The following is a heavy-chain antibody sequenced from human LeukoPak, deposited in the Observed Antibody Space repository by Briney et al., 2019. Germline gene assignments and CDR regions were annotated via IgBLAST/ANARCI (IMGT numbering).Heavy chain of an antibody. J-gene: IGHJ4*02. V-gene: IGHV4-34*01. Sequence: SETLPLTCAVYGGSFSGYYWSWIRQPPGKGLEWIGEINHSGSTNYNPSPKSRVTISVDTSKNQFSLKLSSVTAADTAVYYCARGLLGYCSSTSCQTHGDYWGQGTLVTVSS. CDR1: GGSFSGYY. CDR3: ARGLLGYCSSTSCQTHGDY. CDR2: INHSGST. D-gene: IGHD2-2*01.